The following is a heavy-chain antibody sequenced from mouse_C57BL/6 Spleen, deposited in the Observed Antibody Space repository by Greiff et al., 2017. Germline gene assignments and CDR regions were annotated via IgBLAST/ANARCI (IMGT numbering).Heavy chain of an antibody. V-gene: IGHV1-54*01. D-gene: IGHD2-4*01. CDR3: AREEDYDYDEGFAY. Sequence: VQRVESGAELVRPGTSVKVSCKASGYAFTNYLIEWVKQRPGQGLEWIGVINPGSGGTNYNEKFKGKATLTADKSSSTAYMQLSSLTSEDSAVYFCAREEDYDYDEGFAYWGQGTLVTVSA. CDR2: INPGSGGT. J-gene: IGHJ3*01. CDR1: GYAFTNYL.